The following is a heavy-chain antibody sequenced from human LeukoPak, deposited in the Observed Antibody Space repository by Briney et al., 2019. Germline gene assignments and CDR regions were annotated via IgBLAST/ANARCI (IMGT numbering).Heavy chain of an antibody. CDR2: IIPIFGTA. Sequence: ASVKVSCKASGGTFSNYAISWVRQAPGRGLEWMGGIIPIFGTAKYAQKFQGGVTITADESTSTAYMELRSLRSEDTAMYYCARDSSEFRSLIPHWGQGTLVTVSS. CDR1: GGTFSNYA. D-gene: IGHD2-21*01. CDR3: ARDSSEFRSLIPH. V-gene: IGHV1-69*13. J-gene: IGHJ1*01.